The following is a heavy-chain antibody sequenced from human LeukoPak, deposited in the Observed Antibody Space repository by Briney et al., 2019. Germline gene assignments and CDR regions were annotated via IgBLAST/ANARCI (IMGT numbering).Heavy chain of an antibody. D-gene: IGHD5-12*01. Sequence: PSETLSLTCTVSGGSISSYFSISTSYWRWIRQPPGKGLEWIGYIYHRETTNYSPSPKSRVTMSMGTSKNQFSLKLSSVTAADTAVYYCARAYSGYPDHYCDYWGQGTLVSVFS. J-gene: IGHJ4*02. CDR3: ARAYSGYPDHYCDY. V-gene: IGHV4-61*01. CDR2: IYHRETT. CDR1: GGSISSYFSISTSY.